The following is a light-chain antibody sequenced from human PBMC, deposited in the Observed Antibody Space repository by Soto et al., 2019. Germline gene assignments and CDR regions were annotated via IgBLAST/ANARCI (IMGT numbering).Light chain of an antibody. J-gene: IGLJ1*01. CDR2: EGS. CDR1: SSDVGSYDL. CDR3: CSYAGSLYV. Sequence: QAVLTQPASVSGSPGQSITISCTGTSSDVGSYDLVSWYQQFPGKAPKLMIYEGSKRPSGVSNRFSGSKSGNTASLTISGLQAEDEADYYCCSYAGSLYVFGTGTKLTVL. V-gene: IGLV2-23*01.